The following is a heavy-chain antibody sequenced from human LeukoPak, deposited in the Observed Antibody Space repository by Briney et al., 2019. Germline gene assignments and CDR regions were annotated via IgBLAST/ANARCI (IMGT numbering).Heavy chain of an antibody. Sequence: GGSLRLSCAASGFTFSSYAMSWVRQAPGKGLEWVSAISGSGGSTYYADSVKGRFTISRDNSKNTLYLQMNSLRAEDTAVYYCAKVRTPLRLREVWPDAFDIWGQGTMVTVSS. D-gene: IGHD3-16*01. J-gene: IGHJ3*02. CDR3: AKVRTPLRLREVWPDAFDI. CDR1: GFTFSSYA. V-gene: IGHV3-23*01. CDR2: ISGSGGST.